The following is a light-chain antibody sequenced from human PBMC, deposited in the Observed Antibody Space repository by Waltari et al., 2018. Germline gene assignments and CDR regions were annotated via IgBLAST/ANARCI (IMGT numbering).Light chain of an antibody. J-gene: IGLJ3*02. CDR1: SNNVGGYNY. V-gene: IGLV2-8*01. CDR3: SSYAGSENVV. Sequence: QSALTQPPSASGSLRQSVTISCTGTSNNVGGYNYVSWYQQHPGKAPRLMIYEVYNRPSGFPYRFAGPKSGNTASLTVSGLQADDEADYYCSSYAGSENVVFGGGTKLTVL. CDR2: EVY.